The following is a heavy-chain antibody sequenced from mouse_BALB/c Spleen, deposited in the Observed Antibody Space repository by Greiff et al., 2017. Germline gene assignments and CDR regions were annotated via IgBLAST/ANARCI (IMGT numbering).Heavy chain of an antibody. Sequence: QVQLQQPGAELVRPGASVKLSCKASGYTFTSYWINWVKQRPGQGLEWIGNIYPSDSYTNYNQKFKDKATLTVDKSSSTAYMQLSSPTSEDSAVYYCTRYGSGATGNYFDYWGQGTTLTVSS. CDR1: GYTFTSYW. D-gene: IGHD3-1*01. V-gene: IGHV1-69*02. CDR3: TRYGSGATGNYFDY. CDR2: IYPSDSYT. J-gene: IGHJ2*01.